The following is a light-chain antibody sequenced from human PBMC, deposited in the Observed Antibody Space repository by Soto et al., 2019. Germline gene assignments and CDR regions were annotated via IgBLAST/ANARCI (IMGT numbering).Light chain of an antibody. CDR3: SSLRNTRGV. CDR2: DVY. J-gene: IGLJ1*01. Sequence: QSALTQPRSVSGSPGQSVTITCTGTSSDVGGYNFVSWYQQHPGKVPKLMIYDVYIRPSGVPDRFSGSKSGITASLTISGLQAEDEADYYCSSLRNTRGVFGTGTKVTVL. CDR1: SSDVGGYNF. V-gene: IGLV2-11*01.